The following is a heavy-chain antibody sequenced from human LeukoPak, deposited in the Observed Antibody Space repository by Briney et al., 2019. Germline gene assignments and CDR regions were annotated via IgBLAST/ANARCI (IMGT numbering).Heavy chain of an antibody. CDR1: GFTLSSYA. Sequence: GGSLRLSCAASGFTLSSYAMSWVRQAPGKGLEWVSAISGSGGSTYYADPVKGRFTISRDNTKNTLYLQMNSLRAEDTAVYYRAKEPDYGDYFDYWGQGTLVTVSS. CDR2: ISGSGGST. CDR3: AKEPDYGDYFDY. D-gene: IGHD4-17*01. J-gene: IGHJ4*02. V-gene: IGHV3-23*01.